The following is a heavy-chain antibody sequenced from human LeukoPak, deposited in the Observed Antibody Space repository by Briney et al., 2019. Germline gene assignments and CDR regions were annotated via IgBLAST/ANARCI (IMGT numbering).Heavy chain of an antibody. CDR1: GFTLDDYA. CDR2: ISWNSGSI. V-gene: IGHV3-9*03. J-gene: IGHJ4*02. D-gene: IGHD6-13*01. CDR3: AKDRGYSSSSALDY. Sequence: GRSLRLSCAASGFTLDDYAMHWVRQAPGKGLEWVSGISWNSGSIGYADSVKGRFTISRDNAKNSLYLQMNSLRAEDMALYYCAKDRGYSSSSALDYWGQGTLVTVSS.